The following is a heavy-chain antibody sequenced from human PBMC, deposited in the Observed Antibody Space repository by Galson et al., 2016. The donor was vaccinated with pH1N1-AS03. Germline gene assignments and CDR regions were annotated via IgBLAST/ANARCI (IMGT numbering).Heavy chain of an antibody. CDR2: VNTDSGVT. V-gene: IGHV1-2*04. CDR1: GYIFTGFY. J-gene: IGHJ6*02. D-gene: IGHD2-2*01. Sequence: SVKVSCKASGYIFTGFYVHWVRQAPGQGLEWMGWVNTDSGVTNYAQKFEAWVTMTRDTSVSTAYLELYGLKSDDTAVYYCARDPRGPCTSATCPTTYYFGMDVWGQGTTVIVSS. CDR3: ARDPRGPCTSATCPTTYYFGMDV.